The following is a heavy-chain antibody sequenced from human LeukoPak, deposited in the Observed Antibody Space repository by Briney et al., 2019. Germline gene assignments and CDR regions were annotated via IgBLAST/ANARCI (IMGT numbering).Heavy chain of an antibody. D-gene: IGHD3-22*01. CDR2: ISSSSSYI. CDR1: GFTFSSYS. V-gene: IGHV3-21*01. J-gene: IGHJ4*02. CDR3: ARHVVAVGFDY. Sequence: PGGSLRLSCTVSGFTFSSYSMNWVRQAPEKGLEWVSSISSSSSYIYYADSVKGRFTISRDNAKNSLYLQMNSLRAEDTAVYYCARHVVAVGFDYWGQGTLVTVSS.